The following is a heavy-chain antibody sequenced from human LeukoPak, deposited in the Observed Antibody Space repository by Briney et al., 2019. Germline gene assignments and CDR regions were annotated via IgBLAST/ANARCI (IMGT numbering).Heavy chain of an antibody. CDR3: ARDLVAFDY. V-gene: IGHV4-39*07. J-gene: IGHJ4*02. CDR1: GGSISSRSYF. Sequence: SETLSLTCTVSGGSISSRSYFWAWIRQPPGKGLEWIGSMYHSGSTHYNPSLTSRVTISVDTSKNQFSLKLNSVTAADTAVYYCARDLVAFDYWGQGALVIVSS. CDR2: MYHSGST. D-gene: IGHD2-15*01.